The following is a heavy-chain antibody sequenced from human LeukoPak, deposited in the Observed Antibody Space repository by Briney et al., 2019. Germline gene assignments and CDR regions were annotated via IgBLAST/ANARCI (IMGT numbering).Heavy chain of an antibody. J-gene: IGHJ3*02. CDR1: GFIVVDYA. CDR3: SKDILSEQWHDAFDI. D-gene: IGHD6-19*01. V-gene: IGHV3-43*02. Sequence: GGSLTLSCAASGFIVVDYAMYWVRQAPGKGLEWVSLISGGGGSTYYADSVKGRFTISRDNSKNSLFLQMNSMRTEDTALYYCSKDILSEQWHDAFDIWGQGTMVTVSS. CDR2: ISGGGGST.